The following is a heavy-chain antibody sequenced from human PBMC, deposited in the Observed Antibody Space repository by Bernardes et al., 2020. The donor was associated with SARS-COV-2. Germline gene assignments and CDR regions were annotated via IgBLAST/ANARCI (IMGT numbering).Heavy chain of an antibody. CDR1: GFTFSQNA. Sequence: GGSLRLSCVASGFTFSQNAMTWVRQVPGKGLEWVSAISAIGSSTYYAESVKGRFTISRDNSRNTLYLEMSSLRADDTAVYYCSKNAKYSSSSMEVWGQGTTVTVS. V-gene: IGHV3-23*01. CDR2: ISAIGSST. D-gene: IGHD6-6*01. J-gene: IGHJ6*02. CDR3: SKNAKYSSSSMEV.